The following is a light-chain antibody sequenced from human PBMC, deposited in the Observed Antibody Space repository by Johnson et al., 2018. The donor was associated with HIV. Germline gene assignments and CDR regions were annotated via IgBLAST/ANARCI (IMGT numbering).Light chain of an antibody. CDR3: GTWDSSLTLYV. J-gene: IGLJ1*01. CDR1: SSNIGNNY. CDR2: ENN. V-gene: IGLV1-51*02. Sequence: HSVLTQPPSVSAAPGQKVTISCSGSSSNIGNNYVSWYQQFPGTAPKLLIYENNKRPSGIPDRFSGSKSGTSATLGITGLQTGDEADYYCGTWDSSLTLYVFGTGTKVTVL.